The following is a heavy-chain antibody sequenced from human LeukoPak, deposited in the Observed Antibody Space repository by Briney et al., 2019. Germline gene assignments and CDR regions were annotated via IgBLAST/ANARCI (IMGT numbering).Heavy chain of an antibody. D-gene: IGHD6-13*01. J-gene: IGHJ6*02. CDR3: AKSYSSSSYYYYYGMEV. CDR2: ISYDGSNK. CDR1: GFTFSSYG. V-gene: IGHV3-30*18. Sequence: GRSLRLSCAASGFTFSSYGMHWVRQAPGKGLEWVAVISYDGSNKYYADSVKGRFTISRDNSKNTLYLQMNSLRAEDTAVYYCAKSYSSSSYYYYYGMEVWGQGTTVTVSS.